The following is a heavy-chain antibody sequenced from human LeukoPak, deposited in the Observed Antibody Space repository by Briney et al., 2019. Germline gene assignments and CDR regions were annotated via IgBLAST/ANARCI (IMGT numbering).Heavy chain of an antibody. CDR1: GYSFTNYW. J-gene: IGHJ3*02. CDR2: IYPGDSDT. D-gene: IGHD2-15*01. V-gene: IGHV5-51*01. CDR3: ATTSQYCSGGSCYFDGFDI. Sequence: GESPKISCKGSGYSFTNYWIGWVRQMPGKGLEWMGIIYPGDSDTRNSPSFQGQVTISADKSISTAYLQWSSLKASDTAMYYCATTSQYCSGGSCYFDGFDIWGQGTMVTVSS.